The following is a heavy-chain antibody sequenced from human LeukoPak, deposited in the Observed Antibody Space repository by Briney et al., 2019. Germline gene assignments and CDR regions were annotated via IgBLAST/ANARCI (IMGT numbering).Heavy chain of an antibody. CDR1: GYSFNSYW. Sequence: GESLKISCEGSGYSFNSYWIGWVRQMPGKGLEWMGIIYPGDSEPRYSPSFQGQVTISADKSISTSYLQWSSLKASDTAMYYCARLFTQQLVGDYWGQGTLVTVSS. CDR3: ARLFTQQLVGDY. CDR2: IYPGDSEP. V-gene: IGHV5-51*01. J-gene: IGHJ4*02. D-gene: IGHD6-13*01.